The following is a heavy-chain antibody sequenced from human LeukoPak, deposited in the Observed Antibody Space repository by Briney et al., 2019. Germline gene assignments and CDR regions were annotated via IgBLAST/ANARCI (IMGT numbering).Heavy chain of an antibody. D-gene: IGHD5-18*01. CDR1: GFTFSDHY. J-gene: IGHJ4*02. CDR3: AREVATGGYSYYYFDY. Sequence: GGSLRLSCAASGFTFSDHYMDWVRQAPGKGLEWVGRTRNKANSYTTEYAASVKGRFTISRDDSKNSLYLQMNSLKTEDTAVYYCAREVATGGYSYYYFDYWGQGTLVTVSS. V-gene: IGHV3-72*01. CDR2: TRNKANSYTT.